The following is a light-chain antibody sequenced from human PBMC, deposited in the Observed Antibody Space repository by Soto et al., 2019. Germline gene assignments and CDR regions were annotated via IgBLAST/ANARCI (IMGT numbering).Light chain of an antibody. J-gene: IGLJ1*01. CDR3: QSYDSSLSGYV. CDR1: SSNIGADYD. Sequence: VLTQPPSVSGAPGQRVTISCTGSSSNIGADYDVHWYQQLPGTAPKLLIYGNSDRPSGVPDRFSGSKSGTSASLAITGLQAEDEADYYCQSYDSSLSGYVFGTGTKLTVL. V-gene: IGLV1-40*01. CDR2: GNS.